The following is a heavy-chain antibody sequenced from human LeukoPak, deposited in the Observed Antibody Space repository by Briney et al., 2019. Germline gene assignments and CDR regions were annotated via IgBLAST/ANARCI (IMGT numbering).Heavy chain of an antibody. CDR2: IYNGGST. J-gene: IGHJ4*02. CDR3: TRETWLK. D-gene: IGHD6-19*01. Sequence: GGSLRLSCAASGFTISNNYMNWVRQAPGEGLEWVSVIYNGGSTYYADSVKGRFTISRDNSKNTLYLQMNSLRAEDTAVYYCTRETWLKWGQGTLATVSS. V-gene: IGHV3-66*01. CDR1: GFTISNNY.